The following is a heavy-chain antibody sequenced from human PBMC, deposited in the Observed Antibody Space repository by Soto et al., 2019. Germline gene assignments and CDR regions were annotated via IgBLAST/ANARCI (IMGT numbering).Heavy chain of an antibody. V-gene: IGHV5-51*01. D-gene: IGHD3-22*01. CDR3: ARHSYYYDSSGYYSDY. J-gene: IGHJ4*02. CDR1: GYSFTSYW. CDR2: IYPGDSDT. Sequence: GESLKISCKGSGYSFTSYWIGWVRQMPGKGLEWMGIIYPGDSDTRYSPSFQGQVTISADKSISTAYLQWSSLQASDTAMYYCARHSYYYDSSGYYSDYWGQGTLVTVSS.